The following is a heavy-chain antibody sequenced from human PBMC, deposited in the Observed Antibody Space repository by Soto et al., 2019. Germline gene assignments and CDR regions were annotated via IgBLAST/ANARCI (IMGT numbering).Heavy chain of an antibody. Sequence: GGSLRLSCAASGFTFSSYSMNWVRQAPGKGLEWVSYISSTSNYIYYADSVKGRFTISGDNAKNSLYLQMNSLRAEDTAVYYCVRDRMVDSGMDVWGQGTTVTVSS. CDR2: ISSTSNYI. V-gene: IGHV3-21*01. CDR3: VRDRMVDSGMDV. CDR1: GFTFSSYS. D-gene: IGHD2-15*01. J-gene: IGHJ6*02.